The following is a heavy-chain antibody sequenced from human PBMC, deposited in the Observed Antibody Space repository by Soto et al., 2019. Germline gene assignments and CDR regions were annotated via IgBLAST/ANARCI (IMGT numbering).Heavy chain of an antibody. Sequence: LRLSCAASGFTFSSYGMHWVRQAPGKGLEWVAVIWYDGSNKYYADSVKDRFTISRDNSKNTLYLQMNSLRAEDTAVYYCAREFYCGRDCFPAGAFDIWGQGTMVTVSS. J-gene: IGHJ3*02. CDR1: GFTFSSYG. D-gene: IGHD2-21*02. V-gene: IGHV3-33*01. CDR3: AREFYCGRDCFPAGAFDI. CDR2: IWYDGSNK.